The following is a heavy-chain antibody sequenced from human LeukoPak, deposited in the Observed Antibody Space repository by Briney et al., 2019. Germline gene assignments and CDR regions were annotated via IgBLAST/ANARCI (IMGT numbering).Heavy chain of an antibody. J-gene: IGHJ6*02. Sequence: GALRLSCAASGFTFSSYAMSWVRQAPGKGLEWVSAISGSGGSTYYADSVKGRFTISRDNSKNTLYLQMHTLRTEDTALYYCAKDSVYDFWSGFYASYYAIDVWGQGTTVTVSS. CDR2: ISGSGGST. D-gene: IGHD3-3*01. CDR1: GFTFSSYA. CDR3: AKDSVYDFWSGFYASYYAIDV. V-gene: IGHV3-23*01.